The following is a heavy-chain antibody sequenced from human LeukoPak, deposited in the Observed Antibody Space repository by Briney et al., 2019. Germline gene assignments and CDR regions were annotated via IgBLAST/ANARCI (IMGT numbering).Heavy chain of an antibody. Sequence: SETLSLTCTVSGGSISSSSYYWGWIRQPPGKGLEWIGSIYYSGSTYYNPSLKSRVTISVDTSKNQFSLKLSSVTAADTAVYYCARELIVGATIWGFDYWGQGTLVTVSS. CDR3: ARELIVGATIWGFDY. J-gene: IGHJ4*02. CDR2: IYYSGST. D-gene: IGHD1-26*01. CDR1: GGSISSSSYY. V-gene: IGHV4-39*07.